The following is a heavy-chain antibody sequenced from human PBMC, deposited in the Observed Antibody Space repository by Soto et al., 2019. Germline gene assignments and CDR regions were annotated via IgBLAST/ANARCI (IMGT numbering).Heavy chain of an antibody. CDR1: GGSFSGYY. CDR3: AKPALKYRYSSGWSRHYEYFQH. J-gene: IGHJ1*01. V-gene: IGHV4-34*01. CDR2: INHSGST. Sequence: PSETLSLTCAVYGGSFSGYYWSWIRQPPGKGLEWIGEINHSGSTNYNPSLKSRVTISVDTSKNQFSLKMSSVTAADTAVYYCAKPALKYRYSSGWSRHYEYFQHWGQGTLVTVSS. D-gene: IGHD6-19*01.